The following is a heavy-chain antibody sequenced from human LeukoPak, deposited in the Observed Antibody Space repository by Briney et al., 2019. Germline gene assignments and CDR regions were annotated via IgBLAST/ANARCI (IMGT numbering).Heavy chain of an antibody. CDR2: INPNSGGT. CDR3: ARGDYYYDYVWGSYRSFAFDY. J-gene: IGHJ4*02. D-gene: IGHD3-16*02. Sequence: GASVKVSRKASGYTFTGYYMHCVRQAPGQGLEWMGWINPNSGGTNYAQKFQGRVTMTRDTSISTAYMELSRLRSDDTAVYYCARGDYYYDYVWGSYRSFAFDYWGQGTLVTVSS. CDR1: GYTFTGYY. V-gene: IGHV1-2*02.